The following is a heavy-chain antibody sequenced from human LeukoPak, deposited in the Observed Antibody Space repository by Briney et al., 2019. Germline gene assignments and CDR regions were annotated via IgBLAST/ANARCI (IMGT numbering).Heavy chain of an antibody. D-gene: IGHD6-19*01. CDR2: ISYDANKK. CDR1: GFAFSSYG. Sequence: PERSLRLSCAASGFAFSSYGMHWVRQAPGKGLEWVAVISYDANKKFYVDSVKGRFTISRDNSKNTLYLQMGSLRAEDMAVYYCARTRSGWYYFDYWGQGTLATVSS. J-gene: IGHJ4*02. CDR3: ARTRSGWYYFDY. V-gene: IGHV3-30*03.